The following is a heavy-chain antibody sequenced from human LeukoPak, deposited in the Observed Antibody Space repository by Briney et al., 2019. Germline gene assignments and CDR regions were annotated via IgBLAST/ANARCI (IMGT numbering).Heavy chain of an antibody. CDR1: GFTFSSYG. D-gene: IGHD3-22*01. Sequence: GGSLRLSCAASGFTFSSYGMHWVRQAPGKGLEWVAVISYDGSNKYYAGSVKGRFTISRDNSKNTLYLQMNSLRAEDTAVYYCAKDYYYDSSGLAFDYWGQGTLVTVSS. CDR3: AKDYYYDSSGLAFDY. J-gene: IGHJ4*02. CDR2: ISYDGSNK. V-gene: IGHV3-30*18.